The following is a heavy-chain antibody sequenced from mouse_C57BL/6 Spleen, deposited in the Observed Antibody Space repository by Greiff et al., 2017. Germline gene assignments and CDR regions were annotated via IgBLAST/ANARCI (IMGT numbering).Heavy chain of an antibody. CDR3: ARDLYFDD. CDR2: ISYDGSN. J-gene: IGHJ2*01. V-gene: IGHV3-6*01. CDR1: GYSITSGYY. Sequence: EVQLQQSGPGLVKPSQSLSLTCSVTGYSITSGYYWNWIRQFPGNKLEWMGYISYDGSNNYNPSLKNRISITRYTSKNQFFLKLNSVTTEDTATYYCARDLYFDDWGQGTTLTVSS.